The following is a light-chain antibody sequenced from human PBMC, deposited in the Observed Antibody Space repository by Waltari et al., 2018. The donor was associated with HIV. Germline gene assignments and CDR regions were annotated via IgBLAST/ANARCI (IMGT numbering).Light chain of an antibody. V-gene: IGLV1-51*01. CDR3: GTWDSSLSAGV. J-gene: IGLJ2*01. CDR2: DNN. Sequence: QSVLTQPPSVSAAPGQRVTIPCPGSTSTIGNTYVSWYQQLPGSAPKLLIYDNNKRPSGIPDRVSGSKSGTSATLGITGLQTGDEADYYCGTWDSSLSAGVFGGGTKVTVL. CDR1: TSTIGNTY.